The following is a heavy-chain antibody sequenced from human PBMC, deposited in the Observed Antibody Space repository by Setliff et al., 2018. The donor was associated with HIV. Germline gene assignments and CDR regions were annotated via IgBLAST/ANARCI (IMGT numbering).Heavy chain of an antibody. Sequence: ASVKVSCKASGYTFTNYGITWVRQTPGQGLEWMGWISAYNGIINYAQNLQGRVTMTTDTSTRTAYMELRSLRSDDTAVYYCARTSTMVRGVIMDYYYYMDVWGKGSTVTVSS. CDR3: ARTSTMVRGVIMDYYYYMDV. D-gene: IGHD3-10*01. CDR2: ISAYNGII. J-gene: IGHJ6*03. V-gene: IGHV1-18*01. CDR1: GYTFTNYG.